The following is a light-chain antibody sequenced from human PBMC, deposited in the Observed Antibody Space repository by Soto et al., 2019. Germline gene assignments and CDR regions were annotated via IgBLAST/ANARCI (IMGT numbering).Light chain of an antibody. CDR1: QDIATY. J-gene: IGKJ1*01. CDR2: AAS. CDR3: QQSYSTHKWT. Sequence: DIHMTQSPSSLSASVGNRFTITCQARQDIATYLNWYQQKPVKAPKVLXYAASSLQSGVPSRFSGSGSGTDFTLTISSLQHEDFATYYCQQSYSTHKWTFGQGTKVDIK. V-gene: IGKV1-39*01.